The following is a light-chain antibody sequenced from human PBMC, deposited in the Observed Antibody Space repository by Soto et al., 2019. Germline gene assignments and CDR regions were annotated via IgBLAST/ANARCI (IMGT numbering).Light chain of an antibody. Sequence: EIVLTQSPGTLSLSPGERATLSCRASQSVSSSYLAWYQQKPGQAPRLLIYGASSRATGIPDRFSGSGSGTHFTLTISSLEPEHSAVYYCQQYGSSPETFGQGTKVEIK. CDR2: GAS. J-gene: IGKJ1*01. CDR1: QSVSSSY. V-gene: IGKV3-20*01. CDR3: QQYGSSPET.